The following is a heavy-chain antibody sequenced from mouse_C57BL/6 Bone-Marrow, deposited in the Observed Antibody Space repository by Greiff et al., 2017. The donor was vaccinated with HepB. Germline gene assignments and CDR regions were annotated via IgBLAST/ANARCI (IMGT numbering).Heavy chain of an antibody. D-gene: IGHD1-1*01. CDR1: GYTFTGYW. Sequence: QVQLQQSGAELMKPGASVKLSCKATGYTFTGYWIEWVKQRPGHGLEWIGEILPGSGSTNYNEKFKGKATFTADTSSNTAYMQLSSLTTEDSAIYYCARRVPGGDYYGSIWYFDVWGTGTTVTVSS. CDR3: ARRVPGGDYYGSIWYFDV. CDR2: ILPGSGST. V-gene: IGHV1-9*01. J-gene: IGHJ1*03.